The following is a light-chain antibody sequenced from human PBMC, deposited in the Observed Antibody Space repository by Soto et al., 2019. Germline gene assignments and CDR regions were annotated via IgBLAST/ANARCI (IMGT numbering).Light chain of an antibody. CDR2: STN. Sequence: QTVVTQPPSASGTPGQRVTISCSESRSNIGTNYVYWYQQLPGTSPKLVIYSTNKRPSGVPDRISGSKSGTSASLAISGLRSDDEATYYCAAWDDSLSGPVFGGGTKLTVL. J-gene: IGLJ2*01. V-gene: IGLV1-47*02. CDR1: RSNIGTNY. CDR3: AAWDDSLSGPV.